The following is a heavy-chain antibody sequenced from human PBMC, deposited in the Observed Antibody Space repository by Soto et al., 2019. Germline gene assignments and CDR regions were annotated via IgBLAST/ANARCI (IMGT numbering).Heavy chain of an antibody. CDR2: IGVSGGST. CDR3: ARAGVVPPTSYYYFGMAV. V-gene: IGHV3-23*01. D-gene: IGHD2-15*01. J-gene: IGHJ6*02. CDR1: GFTFSSYA. Sequence: PGGSLRLSCAASGFTFSSYAMNWVRQAPGKGLEWVSGIGVSGGSTYYADSVKGRFTISRDSSKNTLYLQMNSLRAEDTAVYYCARAGVVPPTSYYYFGMAVWGQGTTVTVSS.